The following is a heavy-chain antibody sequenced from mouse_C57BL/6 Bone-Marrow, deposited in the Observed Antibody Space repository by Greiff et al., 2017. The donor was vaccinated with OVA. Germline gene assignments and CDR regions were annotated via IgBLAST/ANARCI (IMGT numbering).Heavy chain of an antibody. Sequence: EVQLVESGGGLVQSGRSLRLSCATSGFTFSDFYMEWVRQAPGKGLEWIAASRNKANDYTTEYSASVKGRFIVSRDTSQSILYLQMNALRAEDTAIYYCARDADYGRGFDYWGQGTTLTVSS. CDR1: GFTFSDFY. CDR3: ARDADYGRGFDY. V-gene: IGHV7-1*01. J-gene: IGHJ2*01. CDR2: SRNKANDYTT. D-gene: IGHD1-1*01.